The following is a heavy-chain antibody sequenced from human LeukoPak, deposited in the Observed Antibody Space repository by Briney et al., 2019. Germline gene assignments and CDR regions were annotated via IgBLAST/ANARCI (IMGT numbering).Heavy chain of an antibody. V-gene: IGHV3-64*01. Sequence: PGGSLRLSCAASGFTFSSYAMHWVRQAPGKGLEYVSAISSNGGSTYYGNSVKGRFTISRDNSKNTLYLQVGSLRAEDMAVYYCAREGLVHTDRGAFDIWGQGTMVTVSS. CDR1: GFTFSSYA. J-gene: IGHJ3*02. CDR3: AREGLVHTDRGAFDI. CDR2: ISSNGGST. D-gene: IGHD3-10*01.